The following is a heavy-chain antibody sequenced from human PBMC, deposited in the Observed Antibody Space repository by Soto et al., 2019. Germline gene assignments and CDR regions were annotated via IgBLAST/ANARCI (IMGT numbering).Heavy chain of an antibody. CDR3: ARDRLRGYDSSGFYS. D-gene: IGHD3-22*01. J-gene: IGHJ4*02. Sequence: GASVKVSCKASGYSFSSYGVNWVRQAPGQGLEWMGWINTKTGNRNYAQKFEDRVTMATATSTSTVYMELRSLRSDDTAVYYCARDRLRGYDSSGFYSWGQGTLVTSPQ. CDR2: INTKTGNR. CDR1: GYSFSSYG. V-gene: IGHV1-18*01.